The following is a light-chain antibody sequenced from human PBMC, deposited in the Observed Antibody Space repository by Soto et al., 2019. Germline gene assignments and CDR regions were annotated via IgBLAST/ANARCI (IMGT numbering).Light chain of an antibody. CDR2: GAS. J-gene: IGKJ2*01. CDR1: QSISNS. CDR3: QQYNNWPPRT. Sequence: EIVMTQSPASLSVSPGETATLSCRASQSISNSLAWYQQKPGQAPSLLIYGASTRATGIPARFSGSGSGTEFTLTISSLQSEDSALYFCQQYNNWPPRTFGQGTKLEIK. V-gene: IGKV3-15*01.